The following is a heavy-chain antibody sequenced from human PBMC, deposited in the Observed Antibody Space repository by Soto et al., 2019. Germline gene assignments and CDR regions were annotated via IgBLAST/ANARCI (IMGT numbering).Heavy chain of an antibody. J-gene: IGHJ6*02. CDR1: GGSTSSYY. Sequence: SETLSSTSTVSGGSTSSYYWILSRQPAGKGVEWIGRIYTSGSTNYNPSLNSRVTMSVDTSKNQFSLKLSAVTAADTAVHYCARGGERTPGYCSSTSCYRYYGMDVWGQGTTVTVS. CDR2: IYTSGST. CDR3: ARGGERTPGYCSSTSCYRYYGMDV. D-gene: IGHD2-2*01. V-gene: IGHV4-4*07.